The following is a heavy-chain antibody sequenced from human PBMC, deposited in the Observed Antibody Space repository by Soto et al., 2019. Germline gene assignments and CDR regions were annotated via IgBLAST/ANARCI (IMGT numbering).Heavy chain of an antibody. CDR2: INSDGSST. V-gene: IGHV3-74*01. J-gene: IGHJ4*02. CDR1: GFTFSSYW. CDR3: ASGNGYNLDY. Sequence: EVQLVESGGGLVQPGGSLRLSCAASGFTFSSYWMHWVRQAPGKGLVWVSGINSDGSSTSYADSVKGRFTISRDNDKNSLYLQMNRLRAEDTDVYYCASGNGYNLDYWGQGTLVTVSS. D-gene: IGHD5-12*01.